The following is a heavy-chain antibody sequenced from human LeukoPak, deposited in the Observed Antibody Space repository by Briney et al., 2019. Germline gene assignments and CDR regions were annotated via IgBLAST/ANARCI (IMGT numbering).Heavy chain of an antibody. J-gene: IGHJ6*03. Sequence: GGSLRLSCAASGFTFSSIWMSWVRHAQGKGQEWVANIKQDGSEKNYVDSVKGRFTISRDNAKNSLDLQMNSLGAEDTAVYFCARDRGITVLSYYYYYLDVWGKGTTVTVSS. D-gene: IGHD3-9*01. CDR2: IKQDGSEK. V-gene: IGHV3-7*01. CDR1: GFTFSSIW. CDR3: ARDRGITVLSYYYYYLDV.